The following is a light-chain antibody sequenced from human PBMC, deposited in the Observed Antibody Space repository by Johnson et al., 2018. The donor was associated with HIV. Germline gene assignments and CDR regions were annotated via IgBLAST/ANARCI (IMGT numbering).Light chain of an antibody. Sequence: VLTQPPSVSAAPGQKVTISCSGSSSNIGNNYVSWYQQLPGTAPKLLIYENTKRPSAIPDRFSGSKSGTSATLGITGLQTGDEADYYCGTWDSSLSSGGVFGTGTRVTVL. V-gene: IGLV1-51*02. CDR2: ENT. CDR3: GTWDSSLSSGGV. J-gene: IGLJ1*01. CDR1: SSNIGNNY.